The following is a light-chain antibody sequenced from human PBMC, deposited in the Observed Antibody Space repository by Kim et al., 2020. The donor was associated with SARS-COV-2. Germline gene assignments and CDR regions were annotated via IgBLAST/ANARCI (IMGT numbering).Light chain of an antibody. CDR3: ETWDSNTRV. Sequence: QPVLTQSSSASASLGSSVKLTCTLSSGHSSYIIAWHQQQPGKAPRYLMKLEGSGTYNRGSGVPDRFSGSTSGADYSLTISNLQSEDEADYYCETWDSNTRVFGGGTQLTVL. CDR1: SGHSSYI. V-gene: IGLV4-60*03. J-gene: IGLJ3*02. CDR2: LEGSGTY.